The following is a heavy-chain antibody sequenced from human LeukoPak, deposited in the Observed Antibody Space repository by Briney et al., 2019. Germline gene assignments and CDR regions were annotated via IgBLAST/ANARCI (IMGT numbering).Heavy chain of an antibody. CDR2: ISGSGGST. J-gene: IGHJ6*02. CDR3: AKDRAWGYDYYYGMDV. V-gene: IGHV3-23*01. Sequence: GGSLRLSCAASGFTFSSYAMSWVRQAPGKGLEWVSAISGSGGSTYYADSVKGRFTISRDNSKNTLYLQMNSLRAEDTAVYYCAKDRAWGYDYYYGMDVWGQGTTVTVSS. D-gene: IGHD3-16*01. CDR1: GFTFSSYA.